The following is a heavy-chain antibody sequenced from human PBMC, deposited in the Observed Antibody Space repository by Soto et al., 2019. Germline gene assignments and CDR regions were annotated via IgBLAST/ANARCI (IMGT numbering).Heavy chain of an antibody. CDR3: ARTPIVGARAIDY. D-gene: IGHD1-26*01. Sequence: PSETLSLTCAVYGGSFSGYYWSWIRQPPGKGLEWIGEINHSGSTNYNPSLKSRVTISVDTSKNQFSLKLSSVTAADTAVYYYARTPIVGARAIDYWGQGTLVTVSS. CDR2: INHSGST. V-gene: IGHV4-34*01. CDR1: GGSFSGYY. J-gene: IGHJ4*02.